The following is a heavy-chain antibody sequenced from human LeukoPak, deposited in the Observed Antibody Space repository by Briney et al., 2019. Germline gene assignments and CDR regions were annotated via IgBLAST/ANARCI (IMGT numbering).Heavy chain of an antibody. Sequence: GGSLRLSCAASGFTVSSNHMSWVRQAPGKGLEWVSVIYSGGSTGYADSVKGRFTISRDILKNTLYLQMNSLRAEDTAVYYCARGPAGYNWGQGTLVTVSS. CDR2: IYSGGST. V-gene: IGHV3-53*01. D-gene: IGHD1-1*01. J-gene: IGHJ4*02. CDR1: GFTVSSNH. CDR3: ARGPAGYN.